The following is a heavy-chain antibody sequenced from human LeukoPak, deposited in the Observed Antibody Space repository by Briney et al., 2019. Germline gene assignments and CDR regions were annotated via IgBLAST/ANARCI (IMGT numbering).Heavy chain of an antibody. J-gene: IGHJ6*03. CDR2: IIPIFGTA. CDR3: AVGYCTNGVAKVYYYYYMDV. Sequence: SVKVSCKASGGTFSSYAISWVRQAPGQGLEWMGGIIPIFGTANHAQKFQGRVTITTDESTSTAYMELSSLRSEDTAVYYCAVGYCTNGVAKVYYYYYMDVWGKGTTVTVSS. V-gene: IGHV1-69*05. CDR1: GGTFSSYA. D-gene: IGHD2-8*01.